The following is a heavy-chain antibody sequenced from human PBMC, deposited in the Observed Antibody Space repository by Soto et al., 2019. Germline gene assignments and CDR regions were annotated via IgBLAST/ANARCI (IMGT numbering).Heavy chain of an antibody. CDR3: ARSWGSSSAFDI. J-gene: IGHJ3*02. Sequence: ASVKVSCKASGYTFTSYAMHWVRQAPGQRLEWMGWINAGNGNTKYSQKFQGRVTITRDTSASTAYMELSSLRSEDTAVYYCARSWGSSSAFDIWGQGTMVTVSS. V-gene: IGHV1-3*01. CDR2: INAGNGNT. CDR1: GYTFTSYA. D-gene: IGHD6-6*01.